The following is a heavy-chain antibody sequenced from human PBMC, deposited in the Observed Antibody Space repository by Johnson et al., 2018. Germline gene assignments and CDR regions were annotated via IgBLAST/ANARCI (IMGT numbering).Heavy chain of an antibody. J-gene: IGHJ1*01. D-gene: IGHD1-26*01. V-gene: IGHV3-74*01. CDR3: ARVRFSGNYVAEYFQY. CDR1: GFTFKNHW. Sequence: VQLQESGGGLVQPGGSLRLSCAASGFTFKNHWMHWVRRAPGKGLVWVSRIDSGGSDTAYADSVKGRFTISRDNAKNTMHLQMNSLKVEDTAVYYCARVRFSGNYVAEYFQYWGQGILVTVSS. CDR2: IDSGGSDT.